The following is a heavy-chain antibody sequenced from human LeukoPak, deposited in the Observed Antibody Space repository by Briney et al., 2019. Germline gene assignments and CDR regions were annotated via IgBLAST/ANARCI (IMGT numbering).Heavy chain of an antibody. CDR2: VYYSGNT. CDR1: GGSISSSSDY. CDR3: ASLLDYGSGSCPALSD. J-gene: IGHJ4*02. Sequence: KPSETLPLTCTVSGGSISSSSDYWGWIRQPPGKGLEWIGSLEWIGNVYYSGNTSYNPSLKSRVTICVDTSKNQFSLKLDSVTAADTAVYYCASLLDYGSGSCPALSDWGQGTLVTVSS. D-gene: IGHD3-10*01. V-gene: IGHV4-39*01.